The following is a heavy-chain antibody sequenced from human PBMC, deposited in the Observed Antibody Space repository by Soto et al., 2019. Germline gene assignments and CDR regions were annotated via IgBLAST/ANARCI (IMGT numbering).Heavy chain of an antibody. V-gene: IGHV1-46*01. J-gene: IGHJ5*02. D-gene: IGHD3-3*01. CDR1: GYTFTSYY. CDR3: ARGGQRLEYGYNWFDP. Sequence: GASVKVSCKASGYTFTSYYMHWVRQAPGQGLEWMGIINPSGGSTSYAQKFQGRVTMTRDTSTSTVYMELSSLRSEDTAVYYCARGGQRLEYGYNWFDPWGQGTLVTVSS. CDR2: INPSGGST.